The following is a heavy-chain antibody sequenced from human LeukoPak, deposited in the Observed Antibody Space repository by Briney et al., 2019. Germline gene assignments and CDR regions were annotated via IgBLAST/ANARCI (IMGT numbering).Heavy chain of an antibody. J-gene: IGHJ4*02. D-gene: IGHD3-22*01. CDR3: RVRIPMTEEVDY. CDR2: IKEDGSEK. CDR1: GFTFSNHW. V-gene: IGHV3-7*03. Sequence: PGGSLRLSCAVSGFTFSNHWMSWVRQAPGKGLEWVANIKEDGSEKYYVESVKGRFTISRDNTKNAVYLQMVSLRAEDTAIYYCRVRIPMTEEVDYWGQGILVTVSS.